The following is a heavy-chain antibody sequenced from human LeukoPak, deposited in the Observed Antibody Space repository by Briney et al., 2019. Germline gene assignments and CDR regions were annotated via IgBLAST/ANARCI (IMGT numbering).Heavy chain of an antibody. CDR2: ISYDGPNK. D-gene: IGHD6-19*01. V-gene: IGHV3-30*03. CDR1: GFTFNNYI. Sequence: GGSLRLSCAASGFTFNNYIMNWVRQAPGKGLEWVAVISYDGPNKNHADSVKGRFTISRDNSKNTLYLQMNSLRAEDTAAYHCARGVRIAVAGNIDYWGQGTLVTVSS. J-gene: IGHJ4*02. CDR3: ARGVRIAVAGNIDY.